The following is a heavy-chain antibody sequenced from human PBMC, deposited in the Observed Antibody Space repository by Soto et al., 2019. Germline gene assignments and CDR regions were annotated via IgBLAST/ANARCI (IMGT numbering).Heavy chain of an antibody. J-gene: IGHJ4*02. V-gene: IGHV3-64*02. CDR3: ARSIHDFWSGYPQGFFDY. CDR1: GFTFSTSA. D-gene: IGHD3-3*01. Sequence: GGSLRLSCAASGFTFSTSAMNWVRQAPGKGLEYVSAISSNGGSTFYADSVQGRFTISRDNSKNTLYLQVGSLRAEDMAVYYCARSIHDFWSGYPQGFFDYWGQGTLVTVSS. CDR2: ISSNGGST.